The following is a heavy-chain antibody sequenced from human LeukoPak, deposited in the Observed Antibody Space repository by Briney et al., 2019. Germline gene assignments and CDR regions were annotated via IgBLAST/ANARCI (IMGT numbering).Heavy chain of an antibody. D-gene: IGHD1-7*01. CDR1: GFTFSSYA. V-gene: IGHV3-23*01. Sequence: GGSLRLSCAASGFTFSSYAMSWVRQAPGKGLEWVSAISGSGGSTYYADSVKGRFTISRDNSKNTLYLQMNSLRAEDTAVYYCAKGSVTGTTDANYMDVWGKGTTVTVSS. CDR2: ISGSGGST. CDR3: AKGSVTGTTDANYMDV. J-gene: IGHJ6*03.